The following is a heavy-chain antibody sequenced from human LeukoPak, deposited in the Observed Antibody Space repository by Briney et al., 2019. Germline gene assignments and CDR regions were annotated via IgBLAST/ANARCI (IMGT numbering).Heavy chain of an antibody. CDR1: GFTFSSYS. J-gene: IGHJ3*02. V-gene: IGHV3-48*02. D-gene: IGHD2-21*02. CDR2: ISSSSSTI. CDR3: ARNLPPLLGDLGDAFDI. Sequence: PGGSLRLSCAASGFTFSSYSMNWVRQAPGKGLEWVSYISSSSSTIYYADSVKGRFTISRDNAKNSLYLQMNSLRDEDTAVYHCARNLPPLLGDLGDAFDIWGQGTVVTVSS.